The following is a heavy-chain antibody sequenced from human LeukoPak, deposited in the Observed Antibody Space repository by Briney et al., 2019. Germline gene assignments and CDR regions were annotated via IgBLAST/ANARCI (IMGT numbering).Heavy chain of an antibody. CDR3: ARRRAPYYFDY. V-gene: IGHV3-30-3*01. J-gene: IGHJ4*02. CDR2: ISYDGSNK. Sequence: GGSLRLSCAASGFTFSSYAMHWVRQAPGKGLEWVAVISYDGSNKYYADSVKGRFTISRDNSKNTLYLQMNSLRAEDTAVYYCARRRAPYYFDYWGQGTLVTVSS. CDR1: GFTFSSYA.